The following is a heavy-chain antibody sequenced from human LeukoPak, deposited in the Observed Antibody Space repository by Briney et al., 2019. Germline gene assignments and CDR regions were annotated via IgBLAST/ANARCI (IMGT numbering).Heavy chain of an antibody. V-gene: IGHV1-3*01. CDR3: ARDWDTGIVGATEIRNYYGMDV. J-gene: IGHJ6*02. Sequence: APVKVSCKASGYTFTSYAMHWVRQAPGQRLEWMGWINAGNGNTKYSQKFQGRVTITRDTSASTAYMELSSLRSEDTAVYYCARDWDTGIVGATEIRNYYGMDVWGQGTTVTVSS. D-gene: IGHD1-26*01. CDR2: INAGNGNT. CDR1: GYTFTSYA.